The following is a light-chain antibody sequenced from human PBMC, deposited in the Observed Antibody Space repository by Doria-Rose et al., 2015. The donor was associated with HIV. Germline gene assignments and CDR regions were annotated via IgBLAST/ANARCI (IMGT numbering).Light chain of an antibody. CDR2: CAS. J-gene: IGKJ3*01. CDR1: QSLLYTSKNY. Sequence: DIRVTQSPESLGMSLGERATLNCKSNQSLLYTSKNYLAWYQQKPGQPPKLLIYCASTRQSGVHARFSGSGSGTDFTLTISSLEAEDVAVYYCQQYYDTPSFGPGTTVDIK. V-gene: IGKV4-1*01. CDR3: QQYYDTPS.